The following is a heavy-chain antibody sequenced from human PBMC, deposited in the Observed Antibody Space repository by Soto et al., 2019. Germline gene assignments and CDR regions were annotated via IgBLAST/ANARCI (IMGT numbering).Heavy chain of an antibody. CDR2: IYYSGST. D-gene: IGHD3-9*01. Sequence: SETLSLSCTVSGGSISSSSYYWGWIRQPPGKGLEWIGSIYYSGSTYYNPSLKSRVTISVDTSKNQFSLKLSSVTAADTAVYYCASGYDILTGYPRGDYYGMDVWGQGTTVTVSS. J-gene: IGHJ6*02. V-gene: IGHV4-39*01. CDR3: ASGYDILTGYPRGDYYGMDV. CDR1: GGSISSSSYY.